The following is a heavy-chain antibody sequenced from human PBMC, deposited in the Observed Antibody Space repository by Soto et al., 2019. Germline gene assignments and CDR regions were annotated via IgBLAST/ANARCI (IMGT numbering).Heavy chain of an antibody. J-gene: IGHJ6*02. CDR3: ASRFNSLYYYYGMDV. CDR2: ISYDGSNK. CDR1: GFTFSSYA. D-gene: IGHD1-1*01. Sequence: ALRLSCAASGFTFSSYAMHWVRQAPGKGLEWVAVISYDGSNKYYADSVRGRFTISRDNSKNTLYLQMNSLRAEDTAVYYCASRFNSLYYYYGMDVWGQGTTVTVSS. V-gene: IGHV3-30-3*01.